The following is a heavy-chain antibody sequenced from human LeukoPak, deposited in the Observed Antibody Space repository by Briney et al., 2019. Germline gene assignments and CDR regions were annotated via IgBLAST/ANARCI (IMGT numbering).Heavy chain of an antibody. D-gene: IGHD3-22*01. J-gene: IGHJ4*02. CDR3: ARSLGDSSGYYPLPFDY. Sequence: RASVKVSCKASGYTFSNYGITWVRQAPGQGLEWMGWISGYNGNTNFAQKLQGRVSMTTDTSTYTFYMELRSLRSDDTAVYYCARSLGDSSGYYPLPFDYWGQGTLVIVSS. V-gene: IGHV1-18*01. CDR1: GYTFSNYG. CDR2: ISGYNGNT.